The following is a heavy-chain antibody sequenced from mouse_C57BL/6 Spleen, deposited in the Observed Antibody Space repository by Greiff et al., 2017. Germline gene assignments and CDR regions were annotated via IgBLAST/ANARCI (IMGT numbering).Heavy chain of an antibody. CDR1: GYTFTSYW. V-gene: IGHV1-53*01. J-gene: IGHJ4*01. Sequence: QVQLQQPGTELVKPGASVKLSCTASGYTFTSYWMHWVKQSPGQGLEWIGNINPSNGGTNYNEKFKIKATLTVDKSSSTAYMQLSSLTSEDSAVYCSAKAYDGYSYAMDYWGQGTSVTVSS. D-gene: IGHD2-3*01. CDR2: INPSNGGT. CDR3: AKAYDGYSYAMDY.